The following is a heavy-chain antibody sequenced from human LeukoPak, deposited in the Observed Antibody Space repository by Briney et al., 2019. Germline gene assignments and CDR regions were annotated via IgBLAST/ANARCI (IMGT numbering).Heavy chain of an antibody. Sequence: ASVKVSCKASGYTFTGYYMHWVRQAPGQGLEWMGIINPSGGTTSYAQKFQGRVTMTRDTSTGVVYMELSSLTSEDTAVYYCARDQGSSFFLFDYWGQGTLVTVSS. CDR3: ARDQGSSFFLFDY. CDR1: GYTFTGYY. D-gene: IGHD6-13*01. J-gene: IGHJ4*02. V-gene: IGHV1-46*01. CDR2: INPSGGTT.